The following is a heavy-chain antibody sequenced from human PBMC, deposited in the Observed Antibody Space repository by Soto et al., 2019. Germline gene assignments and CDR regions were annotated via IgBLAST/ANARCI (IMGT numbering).Heavy chain of an antibody. CDR2: IWDDGSNK. V-gene: IGHV3-33*01. D-gene: IGHD4-17*01. Sequence: QVQLVESGGGVVQPGRSLRLSCAASGFTFSSYGMHWVRQAPGKGLEWVAVIWDDGSNKYYADSVKGRFTISRDNSKNTLYLQMNSLRAEDTAVYYCGMTTVTTGWFDPWGQGTLVTVSS. CDR1: GFTFSSYG. J-gene: IGHJ5*02. CDR3: GMTTVTTGWFDP.